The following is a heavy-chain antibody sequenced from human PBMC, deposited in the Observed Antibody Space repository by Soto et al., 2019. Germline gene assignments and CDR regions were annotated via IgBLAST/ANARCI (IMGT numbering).Heavy chain of an antibody. CDR2: IKSKTDGGTT. CDR1: GFTFSNAW. Sequence: EVQLVESGGGLVKPGGSLRLSCAASGFTFSNAWMSWVRQAPGKGLEWVGRIKSKTDGGTTDYAAPVKGRFTISRDDSKNTLYLQMNSLKTEDTAVYYCTSAYSSGWYRDYWGQGTLVTVS. J-gene: IGHJ4*02. D-gene: IGHD6-19*01. CDR3: TSAYSSGWYRDY. V-gene: IGHV3-15*01.